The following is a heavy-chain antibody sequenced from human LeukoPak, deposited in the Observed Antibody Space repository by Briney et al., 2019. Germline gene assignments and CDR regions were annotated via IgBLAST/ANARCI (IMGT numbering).Heavy chain of an antibody. Sequence: GASVKVSCKASGYTFTGYYMHWVRQAPGQGLEWMGWINPNSGGTNYAQKFQGRVTMTRDTSISTAYMELSRLRSDDTAVYYCARDRSDFWSGYYYRLDYWGQGTLVTVSS. D-gene: IGHD3-3*01. CDR1: GYTFTGYY. J-gene: IGHJ4*02. CDR3: ARDRSDFWSGYYYRLDY. CDR2: INPNSGGT. V-gene: IGHV1-2*02.